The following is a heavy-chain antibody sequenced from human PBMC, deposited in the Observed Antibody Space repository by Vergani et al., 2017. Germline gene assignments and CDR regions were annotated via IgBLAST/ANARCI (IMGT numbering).Heavy chain of an antibody. D-gene: IGHD5-18*01. CDR2: IIPILGIA. J-gene: IGHJ6*02. V-gene: IGHV1-69*04. CDR3: ATKGYSYGQGASGYGMDV. Sequence: QVQLVQSGAEVKKPGSSVKVSCKASGGTFSSYAISWVRQAPGQGLEWMGRIIPILGIANYAQKFQGRVTITADKSTSTAYMELSSLRSEDTAVYYCATKGYSYGQGASGYGMDVWGQGTTVTVSS. CDR1: GGTFSSYA.